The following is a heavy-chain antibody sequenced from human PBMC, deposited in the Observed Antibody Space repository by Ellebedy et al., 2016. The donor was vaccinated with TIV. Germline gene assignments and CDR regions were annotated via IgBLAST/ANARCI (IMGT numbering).Heavy chain of an antibody. D-gene: IGHD2-2*01. CDR3: AKDYCSITSCYSYYYYGMDV. J-gene: IGHJ6*02. V-gene: IGHV3-21*04. CDR2: IGGSGHDT. CDR1: GFTFRSYS. Sequence: GESLKISCAASGFTFRSYSMNWVRQAPGKGLEWVSSIGGSGHDTYYADSVKGRFTISRDNAKNSLYLQMNSLRAEDTALYYCAKDYCSITSCYSYYYYGMDVWGQGTTVTVSS.